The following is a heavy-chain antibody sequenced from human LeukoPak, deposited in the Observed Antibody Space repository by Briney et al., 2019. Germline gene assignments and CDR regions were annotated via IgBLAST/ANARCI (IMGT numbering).Heavy chain of an antibody. D-gene: IGHD1-26*01. CDR2: IYPGDSDT. V-gene: IGHV5-51*01. J-gene: IGHJ3*02. CDR1: GYSFTNFW. CDR3: AKPRRVGAANSAFDI. Sequence: HGESLKISCKGSGYSFTNFWIGCVRQMPGKGLGWMGIIYPGDSDTRYSPSFQGQVTISADKSISTAYVQWSSLKASDTAIYYCAKPRRVGAANSAFDIWGQGTMVTVSS.